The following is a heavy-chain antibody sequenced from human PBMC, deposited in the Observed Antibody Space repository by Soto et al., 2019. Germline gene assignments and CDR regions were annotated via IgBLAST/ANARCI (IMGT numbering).Heavy chain of an antibody. D-gene: IGHD3-9*01. CDR2: INHSGTA. V-gene: IGHV4-34*01. Sequence: SETLSLTCAVYGGSLSGYYWSWVRQSPGKGPEWIGEINHSGTANYNPSLKTRVTISADASKHQFSLRLTSVTAADSATYYCASYHFLDLWTGSRHYMDVWSRGTPVTVSS. CDR3: ASYHFLDLWTGSRHYMDV. CDR1: GGSLSGYY. J-gene: IGHJ6*03.